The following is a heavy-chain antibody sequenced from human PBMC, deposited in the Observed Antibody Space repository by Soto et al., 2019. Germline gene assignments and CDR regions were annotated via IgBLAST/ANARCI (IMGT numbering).Heavy chain of an antibody. Sequence: QVQLVQSGAEVKKPGSSVRVSCKASGTIFSSYTISWVRQAPGQGLEWMGRIIPILGETNSAQKFQGRVTLTADKSTNTAYMKLNSLRLEDTAVYYCARGLGGRIDDWGQGTTGTVSS. CDR3: ARGLGGRIDD. CDR2: IIPILGET. V-gene: IGHV1-69*08. J-gene: IGHJ6*02. D-gene: IGHD3-16*01. CDR1: GTIFSSYT.